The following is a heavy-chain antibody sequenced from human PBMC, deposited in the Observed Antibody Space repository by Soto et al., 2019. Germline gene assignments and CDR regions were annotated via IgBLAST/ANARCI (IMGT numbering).Heavy chain of an antibody. CDR3: AKVLSAAARFYFAD. Sequence: EVHLLESGGVLVQPGGSLRLACAASGFTFSSHAMGWVRQGPGKGLEWVSSISDTGVSPYHADTVKGRFAISRDNSRNTLFLQMNNLRAEDTAIYYCAKVLSAAARFYFADWGQGTLVTVSS. CDR2: ISDTGVSP. V-gene: IGHV3-23*01. D-gene: IGHD6-13*01. J-gene: IGHJ4*02. CDR1: GFTFSSHA.